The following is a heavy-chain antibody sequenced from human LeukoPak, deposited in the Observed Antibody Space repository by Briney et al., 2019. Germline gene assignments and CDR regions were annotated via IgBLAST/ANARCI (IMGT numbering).Heavy chain of an antibody. CDR2: IKEDGSEK. V-gene: IGHV3-7*04. CDR1: GFTFSNYW. CDR3: AREGLWVGLDSGKTRQAYWES. J-gene: IGHJ3*01. Sequence: GGPLRLSCAASGFTFSNYWMSWVRQAPGKGLKWVANIKEDGSEKYYADSVKGRFTISRDNAKNSLNLQMNSLRAEDTAVYYCAREGLWVGLDSGKTRQAYWESWGQGTMVTVSS. D-gene: IGHD2-21*01.